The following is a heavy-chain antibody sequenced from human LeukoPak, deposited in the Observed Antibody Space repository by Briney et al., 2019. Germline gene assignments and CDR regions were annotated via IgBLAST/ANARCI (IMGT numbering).Heavy chain of an antibody. Sequence: GGSLTFSCAASGFTFSSYSMNWVRQAPGKGLEWVSSISSSSSYMYYADSVKGRFTISRDNAKNSLYLQMNSLRAEDTAVYYCAREVIIFPDYYYYGLDVWGQGTSVTVSS. CDR2: ISSSSSYM. V-gene: IGHV3-21*04. D-gene: IGHD3-9*01. CDR1: GFTFSSYS. J-gene: IGHJ6*02. CDR3: AREVIIFPDYYYYGLDV.